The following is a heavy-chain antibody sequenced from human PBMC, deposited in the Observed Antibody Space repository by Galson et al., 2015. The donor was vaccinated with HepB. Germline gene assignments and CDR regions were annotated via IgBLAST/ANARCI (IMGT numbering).Heavy chain of an antibody. CDR1: GGTFSRHT. CDR2: IIPIFGSG. J-gene: IGHJ4*02. D-gene: IGHD3-22*01. Sequence: SVKVSCKASGGTFSRHTISWLRQAPGQGLGWMGGIIPIFGSGNYAQKFRGRVTITADESKSTTYMELSSLRSEDTAVYYCARQYDTSGYYPYWGQGTLVTVSS. CDR3: ARQYDTSGYYPY. V-gene: IGHV1-69*13.